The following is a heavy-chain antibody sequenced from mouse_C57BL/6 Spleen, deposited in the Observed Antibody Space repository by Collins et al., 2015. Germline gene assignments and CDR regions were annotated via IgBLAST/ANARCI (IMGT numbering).Heavy chain of an antibody. J-gene: IGHJ4*01. D-gene: IGHD4-1*01. Sequence: QVQLKQSGPGLVQPSQSLSITCTVSGFSLTSYGVHWVRQSPGKGLEWLGVIWRGGSTDYNAAFMSRLSITKDNSKSRVFFKMNSLQSDDTAIYYCAKNWNWDYYAMDYWGQGTSVTVSS. CDR3: AKNWNWDYYAMDY. CDR2: IWRGGST. CDR1: GFSLTSYG. V-gene: IGHV2-5*01.